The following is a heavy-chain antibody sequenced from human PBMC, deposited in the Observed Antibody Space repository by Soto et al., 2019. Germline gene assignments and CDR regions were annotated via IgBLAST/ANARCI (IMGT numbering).Heavy chain of an antibody. Sequence: GGSLRLSCAASGFTFSSYAMSWVRQAPGKGLEWVSAISGSGGSTYYADSVKGRFTISRDNSKNTLYLQMNSLRAEDTAVYYCAKDRSVGRGIAARYDYWGQGTLVTVSS. D-gene: IGHD6-6*01. CDR1: GFTFSSYA. V-gene: IGHV3-23*01. CDR3: AKDRSVGRGIAARYDY. J-gene: IGHJ4*02. CDR2: ISGSGGST.